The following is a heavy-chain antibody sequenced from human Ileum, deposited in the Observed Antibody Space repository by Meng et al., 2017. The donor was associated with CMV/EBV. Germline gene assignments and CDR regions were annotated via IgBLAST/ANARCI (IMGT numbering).Heavy chain of an antibody. CDR3: ARQGQSYISPIDY. D-gene: IGHD3-10*01. Sequence: VERVDSGGTLLEQGGSLRLSCAAFGFTVPNNYMGYVRQAPGKGLEWVSVISLVGTTYDADSVKGRFTLSRDNSKNTLFLQMDSLRVEDTAVYYCARQGQSYISPIDYWGQGTLVTVSS. CDR1: GFTVPNNY. CDR2: ISLVGTT. V-gene: IGHV3-53*01. J-gene: IGHJ4*02.